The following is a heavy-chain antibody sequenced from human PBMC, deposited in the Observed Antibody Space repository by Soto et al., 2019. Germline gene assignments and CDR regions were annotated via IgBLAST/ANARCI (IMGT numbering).Heavy chain of an antibody. CDR3: ARARGYYDSSGYYFDAFDI. Sequence: GGSLRLSCAASGFTFSSYWMSWVRQAPGKGLEWVANIKQDGSEKYYVDSVKGRFTISRDNAKNSLYLQMNSLRAEDTAVYYCARARGYYDSSGYYFDAFDIWGQGTMVTVSS. D-gene: IGHD3-22*01. CDR2: IKQDGSEK. CDR1: GFTFSSYW. V-gene: IGHV3-7*01. J-gene: IGHJ3*02.